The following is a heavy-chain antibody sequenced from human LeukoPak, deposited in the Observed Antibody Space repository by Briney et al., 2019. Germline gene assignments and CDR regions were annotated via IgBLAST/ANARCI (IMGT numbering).Heavy chain of an antibody. Sequence: SQTLSLTCTVSGGSISSSDYYWSWIRQPPGKGLEWIGYIYYSGSTYYNPSLKSRVTISVDTSKNQFSLKLSSVTAADTAVYYCARAEMATGDFDYWGQGTLVTVSS. CDR1: GGSISSSDYY. CDR2: IYYSGST. D-gene: IGHD5-24*01. V-gene: IGHV4-30-4*01. CDR3: ARAEMATGDFDY. J-gene: IGHJ4*02.